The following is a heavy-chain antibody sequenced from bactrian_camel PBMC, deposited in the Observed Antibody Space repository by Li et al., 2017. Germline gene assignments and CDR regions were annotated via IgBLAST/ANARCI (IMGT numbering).Heavy chain of an antibody. Sequence: VQLVESGGGSVQAGGSLRLSCLASKTTYRNYCMGFFRQAPGKEREGVAVIDTGGGSTYYGDSVKGRFTISLDTAKSTANLQMNSLKPGDTALYYCAARIGACPNNRLWYGSYPFWGQGTQVTVS. D-gene: IGHD3*01. CDR2: IDTGGGST. CDR1: KTTYRNYC. V-gene: IGHV3S40*01. CDR3: AARIGACPNNRLWYGSYPF. J-gene: IGHJ4*01.